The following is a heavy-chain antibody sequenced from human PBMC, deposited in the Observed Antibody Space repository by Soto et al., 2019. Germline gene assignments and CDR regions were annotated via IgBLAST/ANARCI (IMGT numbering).Heavy chain of an antibody. CDR2: ISSSSSYI. V-gene: IGHV3-21*04. CDR1: GFTFSSYS. Sequence: EVQLVESGGGLVKPGGSLRLSCAASGFTFSSYSMNWVRQAPGKGLEWVSSISSSSSYIYYADSVKGRVTISRDNAKNSLSLQMNSLRADDTAVYYCARDSVVPASTGYYYMDVWGKGTTVTVSS. J-gene: IGHJ6*03. CDR3: ARDSVVPASTGYYYMDV. D-gene: IGHD2-2*01.